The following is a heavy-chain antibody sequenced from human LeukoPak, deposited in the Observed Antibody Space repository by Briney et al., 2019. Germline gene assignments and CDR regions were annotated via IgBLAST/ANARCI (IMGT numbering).Heavy chain of an antibody. J-gene: IGHJ4*02. CDR1: GFTFSSYS. CDR3: ARARVNSGYDVSDY. Sequence: GGSLRLSCAASGFTFSSYSMNWVRQAPGKGLEWVSSISSGSSYIYYADSVKGRFTISRDNAKNSLYLQMNSLRAEDTAVYYCARARVNSGYDVSDYWGQGTLVTVSS. CDR2: ISSGSSYI. V-gene: IGHV3-21*01. D-gene: IGHD5-12*01.